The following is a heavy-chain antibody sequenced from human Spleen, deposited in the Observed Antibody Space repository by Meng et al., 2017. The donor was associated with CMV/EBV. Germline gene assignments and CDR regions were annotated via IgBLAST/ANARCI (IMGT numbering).Heavy chain of an antibody. CDR2: MNPNSGNT. Sequence: KVSCKASGYTFTSYDINWVRQATGQGLEWMGWMNPNSGNTGYAQKFQGRVTITRNTSISTAYMELSSLGSEDTAVYYCARGQNWFDPWGQGTLVTVSS. V-gene: IGHV1-8*03. J-gene: IGHJ5*02. CDR3: ARGQNWFDP. CDR1: GYTFTSYD.